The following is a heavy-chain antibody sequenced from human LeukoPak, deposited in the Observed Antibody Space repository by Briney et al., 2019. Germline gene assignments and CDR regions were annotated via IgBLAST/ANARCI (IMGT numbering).Heavy chain of an antibody. Sequence: PGGSLRLSCAASGFTFSSYAMNWARQAPGKGLEWVSATGSTGVSTFYADSVKGRFTVSRDNSKNTLSLQMNSLRAEDTAVYYCAKDPGVVPAHYFDYWGQGILVTVSS. CDR2: TGSTGVST. D-gene: IGHD2-2*01. CDR3: AKDPGVVPAHYFDY. J-gene: IGHJ4*02. V-gene: IGHV3-23*01. CDR1: GFTFSSYA.